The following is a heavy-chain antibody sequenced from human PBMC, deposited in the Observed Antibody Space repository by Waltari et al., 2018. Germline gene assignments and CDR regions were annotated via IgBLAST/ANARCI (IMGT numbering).Heavy chain of an antibody. D-gene: IGHD3-22*01. V-gene: IGHV3-30-3*01. CDR2: ISYDGSNK. Sequence: QVQLVESGGGVVQPGRSLRLSCAASGFTFSSYAMHWVRQAPGKGLEWVAVISYDGSNKYYADAVKGRFTISRDNSKNTRYLQMNSLRAEDTAVYYCARVITMIVISEAFDIWGQGTMVTFSS. CDR3: ARVITMIVISEAFDI. CDR1: GFTFSSYA. J-gene: IGHJ3*02.